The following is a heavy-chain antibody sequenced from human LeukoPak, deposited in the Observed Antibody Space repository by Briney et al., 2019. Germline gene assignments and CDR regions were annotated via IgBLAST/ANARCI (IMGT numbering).Heavy chain of an antibody. Sequence: GGSLRLSCAASGFTFSSYSMNWVRQAPGKGLEWVSFISSDSSTKYYADSVKGRFTISRDNAKNSLYLQMNRLRAEDTAVYYCARPDYYYGSGSYGGDYWGQGTLVTVSS. V-gene: IGHV3-48*01. CDR1: GFTFSSYS. D-gene: IGHD3-10*01. J-gene: IGHJ4*02. CDR3: ARPDYYYGSGSYGGDY. CDR2: ISSDSSTK.